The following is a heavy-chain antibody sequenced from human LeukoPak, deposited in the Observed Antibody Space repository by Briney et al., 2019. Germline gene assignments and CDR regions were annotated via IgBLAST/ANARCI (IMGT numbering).Heavy chain of an antibody. Sequence: PGGSLRLSCAASGFTFSSYGMHWVRQAPGKGLEWVAFIRYVGSNKYYADSVKGRFTISRDNSKNTLYLQMNSLRAEDTAVYYCAGRYCSSTSCYSDYWGQGTLVTVSS. V-gene: IGHV3-30*02. J-gene: IGHJ4*02. CDR2: IRYVGSNK. CDR3: AGRYCSSTSCYSDY. D-gene: IGHD2-2*02. CDR1: GFTFSSYG.